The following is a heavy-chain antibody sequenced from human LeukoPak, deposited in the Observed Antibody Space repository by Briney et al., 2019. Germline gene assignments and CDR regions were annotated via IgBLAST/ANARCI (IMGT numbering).Heavy chain of an antibody. D-gene: IGHD2-2*01. J-gene: IGHJ4*02. CDR1: GFTFSSYE. CDR2: ISSSGSTI. CDR3: ASSGCSSTSCYIEEYYFDY. V-gene: IGHV3-48*03. Sequence: PGGSLRLSCAASGFTFSSYEMNWVRQAPGKGLEWVSYISSSGSTIYYADFVKGRFTISRDNAKNSLYLQMNSLRAEDTAVYYCASSGCSSTSCYIEEYYFDYWGQGTLVTVSS.